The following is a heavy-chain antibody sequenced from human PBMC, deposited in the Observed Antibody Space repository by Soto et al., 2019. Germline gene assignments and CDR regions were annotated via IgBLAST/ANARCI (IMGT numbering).Heavy chain of an antibody. J-gene: IGHJ5*02. Sequence: GGSLRLSCAASGFTFRSYAMSWVRQAPGQGLEWVSAISGSGGSTYYADSVKGRFTISRDNSKKTLYLQMNSLRAEDTAVYYCSRSGSSTWFDTCGQVTMVILSS. V-gene: IGHV3-23*01. CDR2: ISGSGGST. D-gene: IGHD2-2*01. CDR3: SRSGSSTWFDT. CDR1: GFTFRSYA.